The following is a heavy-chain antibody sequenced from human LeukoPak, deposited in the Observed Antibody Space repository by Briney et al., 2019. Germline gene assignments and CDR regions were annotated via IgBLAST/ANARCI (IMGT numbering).Heavy chain of an antibody. J-gene: IGHJ6*04. Sequence: PGRSLRLSCAASGFTFSSYGMHWVRQAPGKGLEWVAVISYDGSNKYYADSVKGRFTISRDNSKNTLYLQMNSLRAEDTAVYYRAKDEGLVRGVIYYYYGMDVWGKGTTVTVSS. V-gene: IGHV3-30*18. CDR3: AKDEGLVRGVIYYYYGMDV. CDR2: ISYDGSNK. D-gene: IGHD3-10*01. CDR1: GFTFSSYG.